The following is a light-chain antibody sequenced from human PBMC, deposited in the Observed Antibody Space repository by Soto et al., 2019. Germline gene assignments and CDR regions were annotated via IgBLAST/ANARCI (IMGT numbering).Light chain of an antibody. CDR1: QIVSSN. CDR3: QQYNNWPYT. CDR2: GAS. V-gene: IGKV3-15*01. J-gene: IGKJ2*01. Sequence: EIVMTQSPATLSVSPGERATLSCRASQIVSSNLAWYQQKPGQAPRLLIYGASTRPTGIPARFSGSGSGTEFTLTISSLQSEDFAVYYCQQYNNWPYTFGQGTKLEIK.